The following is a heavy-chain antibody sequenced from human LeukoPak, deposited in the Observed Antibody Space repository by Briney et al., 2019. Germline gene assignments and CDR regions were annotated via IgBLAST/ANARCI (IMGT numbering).Heavy chain of an antibody. CDR1: GGSISSYY. CDR2: IYYRGST. V-gene: IGHV4-59*01. D-gene: IGHD3-22*01. CDR3: ARGYYYDSSGYYPTFFDY. Sequence: SETLSLTCTVSGGSISSYYWSWIRQPPGKGLEWIGYIYYRGSTNYNPSLKSRVTISVDTSKNQFSLKLSSVTAADTAVYYCARGYYYDSSGYYPTFFDYWGQGTLVTVSS. J-gene: IGHJ4*02.